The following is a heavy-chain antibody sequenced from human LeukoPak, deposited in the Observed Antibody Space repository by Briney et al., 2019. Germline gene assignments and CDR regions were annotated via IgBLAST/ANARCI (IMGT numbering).Heavy chain of an antibody. D-gene: IGHD2-2*02. Sequence: SVKVSCKASGGTFSSYAISWVRQAPGQGLEWMGRIIPILGIANYAQKFQGRVTITADKSTSTAYMELRSLRSDDTAVYYCARDSDHIPDYWGQGTLVTVSS. CDR3: ARDSDHIPDY. V-gene: IGHV1-69*04. J-gene: IGHJ4*02. CDR1: GGTFSSYA. CDR2: IIPILGIA.